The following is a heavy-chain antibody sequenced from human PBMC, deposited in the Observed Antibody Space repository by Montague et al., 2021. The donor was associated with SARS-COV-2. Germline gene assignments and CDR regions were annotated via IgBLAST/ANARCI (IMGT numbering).Heavy chain of an antibody. Sequence: SETLSLTCSVSGGSISSYSWSWIRQSQGKGLGWNGYIFHSGITDYNSSLKSRVTISVDMSKNQFSLTLSSVTAADSAVYYCARAEYNWNDWFDPWGQGTLVTVSS. J-gene: IGHJ5*02. V-gene: IGHV4-59*13. CDR1: GGSISSYS. CDR2: IFHSGIT. CDR3: ARAEYNWNDWFDP. D-gene: IGHD1-20*01.